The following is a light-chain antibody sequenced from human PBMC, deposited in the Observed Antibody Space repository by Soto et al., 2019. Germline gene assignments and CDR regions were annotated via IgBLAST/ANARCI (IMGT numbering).Light chain of an antibody. CDR2: EVS. CDR1: SSDVGGYNY. CDR3: SSYTSSRVPYV. V-gene: IGLV2-14*01. J-gene: IGLJ1*01. Sequence: QSALTQPRSVSGSPGQSVTISCTGTSSDVGGYNYVSWYQQHPGKAPKLLIYEVSNRPSGVSNRFSGSKSGNTASLTISGLQAEDEAEYYCSSYTSSRVPYVFGTGTKLTVL.